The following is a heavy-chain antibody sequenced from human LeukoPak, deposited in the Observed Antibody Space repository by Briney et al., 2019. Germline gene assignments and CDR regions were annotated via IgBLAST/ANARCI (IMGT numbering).Heavy chain of an antibody. V-gene: IGHV3-30*05. D-gene: IGHD3-10*01. CDR2: ISYDGGNK. Sequence: GGSLRLSCAASGFTFSSYGMNWVRQAPGKGLEWVALISYDGGNKYYADSVKGRFTISRDNSKNTLYLLMNSLRTEDTALYYCARDPLYYGSGSFDYWGQGTLVTVSS. CDR3: ARDPLYYGSGSFDY. CDR1: GFTFSSYG. J-gene: IGHJ4*02.